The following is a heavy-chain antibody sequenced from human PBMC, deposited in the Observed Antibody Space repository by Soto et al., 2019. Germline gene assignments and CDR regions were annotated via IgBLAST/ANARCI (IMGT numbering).Heavy chain of an antibody. CDR3: ARGQRALITYGPFDP. Sequence: GGSLRLSCEASGFTFSSYAMSWVRQAPGKGLEWVSTFSGTGGYTYYADSVKGRFTISRDDSKNTLFLHMNSLRAADTAVYYCARGQRALITYGPFDPWGQGTLVTVSS. V-gene: IGHV3-23*01. CDR2: FSGTGGYT. D-gene: IGHD4-17*01. J-gene: IGHJ5*02. CDR1: GFTFSSYA.